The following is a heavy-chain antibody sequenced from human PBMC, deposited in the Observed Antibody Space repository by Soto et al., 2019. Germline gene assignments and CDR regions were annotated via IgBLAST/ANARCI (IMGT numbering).Heavy chain of an antibody. CDR1: GGTFSSYA. V-gene: IGHV1-69*13. CDR3: ARAYCSGGSCYWPFDY. D-gene: IGHD2-15*01. Sequence: GASVKVSCKASGGTFSSYAISWVRQAPGQGLEWMGGIIPIFGTANYAQKFQGRVTITADESTGTAYMELSSLRSEDTAVYYCARAYCSGGSCYWPFDYWGQGTLVTVSS. CDR2: IIPIFGTA. J-gene: IGHJ4*02.